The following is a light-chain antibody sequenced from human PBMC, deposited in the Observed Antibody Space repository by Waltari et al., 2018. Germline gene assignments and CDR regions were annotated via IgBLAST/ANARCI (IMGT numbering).Light chain of an antibody. V-gene: IGKV1-8*01. Sequence: AIRMTQSPSSFSASTGDRVTITCRASQGISSYLAWYQQKPGKAPKLLIYAASTLQSGVPSRFSGSGSGTDFTLTISCLQSEDFATYYCQQYSSHLYTFGQGTKLEIK. CDR1: QGISSY. CDR2: AAS. CDR3: QQYSSHLYT. J-gene: IGKJ2*01.